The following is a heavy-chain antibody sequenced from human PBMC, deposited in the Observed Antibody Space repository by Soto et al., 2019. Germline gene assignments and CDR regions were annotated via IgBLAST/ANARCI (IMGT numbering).Heavy chain of an antibody. CDR3: ARMTSGYYFDS. CDR2: IDYSGST. J-gene: IGHJ4*02. D-gene: IGHD3-22*01. Sequence: QVQMLESGPGLVKPAQTLSLTCTVSGGSISSGGYYWTWIRQLPEKGLEWIGYIDYSGSTHYSPSLESRVSISIDTSNNHFSLNLYSVTDADTAVYSCARMTSGYYFDSWGQGALVTVSS. CDR1: GGSISSGGYY. V-gene: IGHV4-31*03.